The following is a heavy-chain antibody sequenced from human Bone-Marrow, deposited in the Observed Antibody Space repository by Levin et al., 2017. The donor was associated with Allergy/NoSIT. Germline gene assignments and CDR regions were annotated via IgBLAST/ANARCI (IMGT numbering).Heavy chain of an antibody. D-gene: IGHD2-2*01. CDR2: IYYSGST. V-gene: IGHV4-31*03. CDR3: GRGGTSTRRIDY. CDR1: GGSIGSGGYY. J-gene: IGHJ4*02. Sequence: SETLSLTCTVSGGSIGSGGYYWNWIRQHAGKGLEWIGYIYYSGSTYYNPSLKSRVTISVDTSKNQFSLNLSSVTAADTAVYYCGRGGTSTRRIDYWGQGTLVTVSS.